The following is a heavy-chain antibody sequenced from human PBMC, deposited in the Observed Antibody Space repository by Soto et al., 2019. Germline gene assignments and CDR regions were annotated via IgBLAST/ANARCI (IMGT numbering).Heavy chain of an antibody. J-gene: IGHJ4*02. D-gene: IGHD3-22*01. Sequence: GESLKISCKGSGYSFTSYCIGWVRQMPGKGLEWMGIIYPGDSDTRYSPSFQGQVTISADKSISTAYLQWSSLKASDTAMYYCARGKNYYDSSGYFLYYFDYWGQGTLVTVSS. CDR3: ARGKNYYDSSGYFLYYFDY. CDR1: GYSFTSYC. V-gene: IGHV5-51*01. CDR2: IYPGDSDT.